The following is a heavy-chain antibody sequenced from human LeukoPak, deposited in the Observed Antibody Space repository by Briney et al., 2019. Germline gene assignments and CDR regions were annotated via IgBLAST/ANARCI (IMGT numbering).Heavy chain of an antibody. J-gene: IGHJ4*02. V-gene: IGHV1-69*06. CDR1: GGGFGNYG. Sequence: GASVKVSCKASGGGFGNYGITWVRQAPGQGLEWVGGVIPIFGTSNYAPKFQGRVTITADRSTSTAYMELRSLRSEDTAVYYCARDGRELPFDYWGQGTLVTVPS. CDR2: VIPIFGTS. CDR3: ARDGRELPFDY. D-gene: IGHD1-26*01.